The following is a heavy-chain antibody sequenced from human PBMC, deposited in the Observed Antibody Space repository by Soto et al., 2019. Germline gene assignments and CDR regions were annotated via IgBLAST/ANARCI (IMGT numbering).Heavy chain of an antibody. V-gene: IGHV4-34*01. J-gene: IGHJ4*02. CDR2: INHSGST. CDR3: ARARVGCSSTSCYVDY. CDR1: GGSFSGYY. D-gene: IGHD2-2*01. Sequence: SETLSLTCAVYGGSFSGYYWSWIRQPPGKGLEWIGEINHSGSTNYNPSLKSRVTISVDTSKNQFSLKLSSVTAADTAVYYCARARVGCSSTSCYVDYWGQGTLVTVSS.